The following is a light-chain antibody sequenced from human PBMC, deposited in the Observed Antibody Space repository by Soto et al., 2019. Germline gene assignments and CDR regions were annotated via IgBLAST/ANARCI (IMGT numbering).Light chain of an antibody. V-gene: IGKV3-15*01. CDR2: GAS. CDR1: QSVSSN. Sequence: EIVMTQSPATLSVSPGERATLSCRASQSVSSNLAWYQKKPGQAPRLLIYGASTRATGTPARFSGSGSGTEFTLTISGLQSEDFAVYYCQQYNYWPPYTFGQGTKLEIK. J-gene: IGKJ2*01. CDR3: QQYNYWPPYT.